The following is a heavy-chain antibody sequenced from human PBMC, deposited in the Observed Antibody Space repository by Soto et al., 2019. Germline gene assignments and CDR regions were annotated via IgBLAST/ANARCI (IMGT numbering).Heavy chain of an antibody. CDR3: ARGPSPGRGVVPAAIYDYYYYGMDV. Sequence: QVQLVQSGAEVKKPGSSVKVSCKASGGTFSSYAISWVRQAPGQGLEWMGGIIPIFGTANYAQKFQGRVTITADESTSTAYMELSSLRSEDTAVYYCARGPSPGRGVVPAAIYDYYYYGMDVWGQGTTVTVSS. V-gene: IGHV1-69*01. CDR2: IIPIFGTA. D-gene: IGHD2-2*01. CDR1: GGTFSSYA. J-gene: IGHJ6*02.